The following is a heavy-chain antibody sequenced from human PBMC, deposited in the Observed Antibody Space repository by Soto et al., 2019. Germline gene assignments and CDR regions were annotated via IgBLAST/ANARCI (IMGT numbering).Heavy chain of an antibody. Sequence: QVQLQESGPGLVKPSQTLSLTCTVSGGSISSGGYYWSWIRQHPGKGLEWIGYIYYSGSTYYNPSLKSRVTISVDRSKNQFSLKRSSGTAADTAVYYCARDLYCSSTSCYRNAFDIWGQGTMVTVSS. CDR1: GGSISSGGYY. V-gene: IGHV4-31*03. CDR3: ARDLYCSSTSCYRNAFDI. D-gene: IGHD2-2*02. J-gene: IGHJ3*02. CDR2: IYYSGST.